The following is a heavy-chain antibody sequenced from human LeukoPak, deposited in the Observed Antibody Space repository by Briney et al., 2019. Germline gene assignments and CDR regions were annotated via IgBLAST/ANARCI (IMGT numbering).Heavy chain of an antibody. Sequence: GGSLRLSCAASGFTFSSYWISWVRQAPGKGLEWVANIKQDGSEKYYVDSVKGRFTISRGNAKNSLYLQMNSLRAEDTAVYYCARGGYDFWSGYLAYYYYYMDVWGKGTTVTVSS. J-gene: IGHJ6*03. CDR3: ARGGYDFWSGYLAYYYYYMDV. CDR1: GFTFSSYW. D-gene: IGHD3-3*01. V-gene: IGHV3-7*01. CDR2: IKQDGSEK.